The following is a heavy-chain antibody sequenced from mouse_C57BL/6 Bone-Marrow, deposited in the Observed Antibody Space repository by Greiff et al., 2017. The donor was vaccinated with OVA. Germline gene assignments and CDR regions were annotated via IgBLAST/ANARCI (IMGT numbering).Heavy chain of an antibody. CDR1: GYAFSSYW. CDR3: ARGKDWSYAMDY. V-gene: IGHV1-80*01. CDR2: IYPGDGDT. Sequence: VQVVESGAELVKPGASVKISCKASGYAFSSYWMNWVKQRPGTGLEWIGQIYPGDGDTNYNGKFKGKATLTADKSSSTAYMQLSSLTSEDSAVYFCARGKDWSYAMDYWGQGTSVTVSS. D-gene: IGHD4-1*01. J-gene: IGHJ4*01.